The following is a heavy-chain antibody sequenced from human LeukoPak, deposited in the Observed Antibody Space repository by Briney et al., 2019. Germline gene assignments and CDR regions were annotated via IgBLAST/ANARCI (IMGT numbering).Heavy chain of an antibody. J-gene: IGHJ4*02. Sequence: GESLKISCKGSGFTNSWIAWVRQMPGKGLEWMGIIYSGDSDTRYSPSFQGQVTISADKSISTAYLQWSSLKASDTAMYYCARLKYDSSGHPLDYWGQGTLVTVST. CDR3: ARLKYDSSGHPLDY. CDR2: IYSGDSDT. CDR1: GFTNSW. V-gene: IGHV5-51*01. D-gene: IGHD3-22*01.